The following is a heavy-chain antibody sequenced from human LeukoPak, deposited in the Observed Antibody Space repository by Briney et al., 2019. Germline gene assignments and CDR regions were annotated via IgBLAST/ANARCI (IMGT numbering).Heavy chain of an antibody. J-gene: IGHJ4*02. D-gene: IGHD5-24*01. CDR1: GFPFSSYW. CDR3: TRVGYIDEGIDY. V-gene: IGHV3-7*04. CDR2: IKQDGSKK. Sequence: GGSLRLSCVASGFPFSSYWMTWVRQAPGKGLEWVANIKQDGSKKSYVDSVKGRFTISRDNAKNSLYLQMNSLRAEDTAMYYCTRVGYIDEGIDYWGQGILVTVSS.